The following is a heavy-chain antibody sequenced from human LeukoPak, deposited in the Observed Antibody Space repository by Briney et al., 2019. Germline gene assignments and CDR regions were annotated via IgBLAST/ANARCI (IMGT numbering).Heavy chain of an antibody. CDR3: ARGRDMITFGGVNRSYGMDA. J-gene: IGHJ6*02. V-gene: IGHV1-18*01. CDR2: ISAYNGNT. CDR1: GYTFTSYG. D-gene: IGHD3-16*01. Sequence: GASVKVSCKASGYTFTSYGISWVRQAPGQGLEWMGWISAYNGNTNYAQKLQGRVTMTTDTSTSTAYMELRSLRSDDTAVYYCARGRDMITFGGVNRSYGMDAWGQGTTVTVSS.